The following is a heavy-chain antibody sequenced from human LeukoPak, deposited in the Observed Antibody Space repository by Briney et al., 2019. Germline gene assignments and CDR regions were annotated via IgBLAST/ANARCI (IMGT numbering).Heavy chain of an antibody. Sequence: ASVKVSCKASGYTFKSYGISWVRQAPGQGLEWMGWISAYNGNTNYAQKLQGRVTMTRDMSTSTVYMDLSSLRSEDTAVYYCRQQLVMEDYWGQGTLVTVSS. CDR3: RQQLVMEDY. CDR2: ISAYNGNT. D-gene: IGHD6-13*01. CDR1: GYTFKSYG. J-gene: IGHJ4*02. V-gene: IGHV1-18*01.